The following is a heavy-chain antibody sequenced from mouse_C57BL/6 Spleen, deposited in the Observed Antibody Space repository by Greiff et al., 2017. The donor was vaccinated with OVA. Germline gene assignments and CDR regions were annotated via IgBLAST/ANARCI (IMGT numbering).Heavy chain of an antibody. V-gene: IGHV1-55*01. CDR2: IYPGSGST. CDR1: GYTFTSYW. CDR3: ARIFYWYFDV. J-gene: IGHJ1*03. Sequence: QVQLKQPGAELVKPGASVKMSCKASGYTFTSYWITWVKQRPGQGLEWIGDIYPGSGSTNYNEKFKSKATLTVDTSSSTAYMQLSSLTSEDSAVYYCARIFYWYFDVWGTGTTVTVSS.